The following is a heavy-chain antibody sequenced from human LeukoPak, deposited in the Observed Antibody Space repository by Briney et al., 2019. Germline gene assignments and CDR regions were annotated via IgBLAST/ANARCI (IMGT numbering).Heavy chain of an antibody. CDR2: IYTSGST. Sequence: SQTLSLTCTVSGGSISSGSYYWSWIRQPAGKGLEWIGRIYTSGSTNYNPSLKSRVTISVDTSKNQLSLKLSSVTAADTAVYYCARGRYYGSGSYYNLDWFDPWGQGTLVTVSS. CDR1: GGSISSGSYY. J-gene: IGHJ5*02. D-gene: IGHD3-10*01. CDR3: ARGRYYGSGSYYNLDWFDP. V-gene: IGHV4-61*02.